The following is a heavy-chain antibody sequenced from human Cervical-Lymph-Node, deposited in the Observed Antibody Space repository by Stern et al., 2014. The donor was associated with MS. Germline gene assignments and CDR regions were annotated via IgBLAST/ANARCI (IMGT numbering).Heavy chain of an antibody. V-gene: IGHV4-59*01. Sequence: MQLVESGPGLVKPSETLSLTCTVSGGSISSYYWSWIRQPPGKGLEWIGYIYYSGSTNYNPSLKSRVTISVDTSKNQFSLKLSSVTAADTAVYYCARNRGHKSFDPWGQGTLVTVSS. J-gene: IGHJ5*02. CDR2: IYYSGST. CDR1: GGSISSYY. D-gene: IGHD6-25*01. CDR3: ARNRGHKSFDP.